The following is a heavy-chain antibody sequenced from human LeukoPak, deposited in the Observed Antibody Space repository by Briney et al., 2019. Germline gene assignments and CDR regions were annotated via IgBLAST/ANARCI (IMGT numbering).Heavy chain of an antibody. Sequence: GASVKVSCNASGYTFTGYYMHWVRRAPGQGLEWMGWINPNSGGTNYAQKFQGRVTMTRDTSISTAYMELSRLRSDDTAVYYCARNFPVVAATPDYYYYYMDVWGKGTTVTVSS. J-gene: IGHJ6*03. CDR3: ARNFPVVAATPDYYYYYMDV. V-gene: IGHV1-2*02. CDR1: GYTFTGYY. D-gene: IGHD2-15*01. CDR2: INPNSGGT.